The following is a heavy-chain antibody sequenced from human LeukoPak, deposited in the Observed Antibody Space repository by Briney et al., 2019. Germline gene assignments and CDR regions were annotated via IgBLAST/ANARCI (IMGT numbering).Heavy chain of an antibody. J-gene: IGHJ5*02. CDR3: ARIGPIWFGELGAFDP. D-gene: IGHD3-10*01. V-gene: IGHV4-59*01. CDR1: GGSISSYY. CDR2: IYYSGST. Sequence: SETLSLTCTVSGGSISSYYWSWIRQPPGKGLEWIGYIYYSGSTNYNPSLKSRVTISVDTSQNQFSLKLSSVTAADTAVYYCARIGPIWFGELGAFDPWGQGTLVTVSS.